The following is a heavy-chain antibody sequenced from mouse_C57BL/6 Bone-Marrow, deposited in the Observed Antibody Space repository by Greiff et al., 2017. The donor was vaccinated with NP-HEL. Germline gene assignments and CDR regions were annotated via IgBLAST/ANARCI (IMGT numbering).Heavy chain of an antibody. CDR3: VRQAYDGYSLDY. CDR1: GFSFNTYA. Sequence: EVQLMESGGGLVQPKGSLKLSCAASGFSFNTYAMNWVRQAPGKGLEWVARIRSKSNNYATYYADSLKDSFTISRDDSESMLCLQMNNMISEETASHCCVRQAYDGYSLDYGGRGTALTVSS. J-gene: IGHJ2*01. CDR2: IRSKSNNYAT. D-gene: IGHD2-3*01. V-gene: IGHV10-1*01.